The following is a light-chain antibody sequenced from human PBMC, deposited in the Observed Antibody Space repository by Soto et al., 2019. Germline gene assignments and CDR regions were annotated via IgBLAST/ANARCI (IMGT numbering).Light chain of an antibody. CDR1: HTISSSY. J-gene: IGKJ1*01. Sequence: EMVLTQSPGTRSLSPLEIATLSCMASHTISSSYLAWYQQKPGQAPRLLMYGISRRATGIPDRFSGSGSGTDFTLAITRLEPEDFAVYYCQQYVTSSPRTFGQGTKVDIK. V-gene: IGKV3-20*01. CDR3: QQYVTSSPRT. CDR2: GIS.